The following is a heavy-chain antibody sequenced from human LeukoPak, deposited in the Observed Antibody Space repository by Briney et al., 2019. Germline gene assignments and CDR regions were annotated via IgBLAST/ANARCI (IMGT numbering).Heavy chain of an antibody. Sequence: GESLRLSCAASGFSFSNYAMSWVRQLPGKGLEWVSAISGRDDSTYYADSVKGRFTISRDTSKNTLYLQMNSLRAEDTAVYYCAKWGDYDVLTGYYDSDYWGQGTLVTVSS. V-gene: IGHV3-23*01. D-gene: IGHD3-9*01. J-gene: IGHJ4*02. CDR1: GFSFSNYA. CDR2: ISGRDDST. CDR3: AKWGDYDVLTGYYDSDY.